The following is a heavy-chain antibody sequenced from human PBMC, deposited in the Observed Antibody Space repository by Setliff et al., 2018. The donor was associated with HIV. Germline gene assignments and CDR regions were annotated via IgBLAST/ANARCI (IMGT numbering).Heavy chain of an antibody. CDR3: ARHAAGPDGPFDY. J-gene: IGHJ4*02. CDR1: GGPLNSRNW. Sequence: TLSLTCAVSGGPLNSRNWWSWVRQPPGKGLEWIGEVFHSGSANSNASLRSRVMISVDTSKNQFSLKLSAVTAADTAVYYCARHAAGPDGPFDYWGQGTLVTVSS. D-gene: IGHD2-2*01. V-gene: IGHV4-4*02. CDR2: VFHSGSA.